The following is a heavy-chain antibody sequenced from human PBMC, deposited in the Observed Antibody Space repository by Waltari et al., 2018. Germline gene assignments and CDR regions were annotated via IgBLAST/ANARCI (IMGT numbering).Heavy chain of an antibody. Sequence: EVQLVESGGGLVQPGRSLRLSCAASGFTFDDYAMHWVRQAPGKGLEWVAGINWNSGNIRYADSVKGRFIISRDNAKNSLYLQMNSLRDEDTAFYYCVKSAGGATIWLVFDDWGQGTLVIVSS. V-gene: IGHV3-9*01. J-gene: IGHJ4*02. CDR1: GFTFDDYA. D-gene: IGHD3-16*01. CDR2: INWNSGNI. CDR3: VKSAGGATIWLVFDD.